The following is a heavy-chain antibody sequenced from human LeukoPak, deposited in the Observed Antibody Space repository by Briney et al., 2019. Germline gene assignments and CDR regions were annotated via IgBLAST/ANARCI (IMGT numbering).Heavy chain of an antibody. CDR1: GGTFSSYA. CDR2: IIPILGTA. Sequence: SVKVSCKASGGTFSSYAMSWVRQAPGQGLEWMGGIIPILGTADYAQKFQGRVTITADKSTSTAYMELSSLRSEDTAVYYCARVKGSWVARYYHYMDVWGKGTTVTVSS. D-gene: IGHD2-21*01. J-gene: IGHJ6*03. V-gene: IGHV1-69*10. CDR3: ARVKGSWVARYYHYMDV.